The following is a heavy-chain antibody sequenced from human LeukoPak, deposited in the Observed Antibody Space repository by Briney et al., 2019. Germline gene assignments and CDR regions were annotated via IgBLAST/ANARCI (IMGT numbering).Heavy chain of an antibody. V-gene: IGHV3-73*01. D-gene: IGHD3-22*01. Sequence: AGSLRLSCAASGFTFSGSAMHWVRQASGKGLEWVGRIRSKANSYATAYAASVKGRFTISRDDSKNTAYLQMNSLKTEDTAVYYCTRLTSMAGGYYDSSGDYWGQGTLVTVSS. CDR1: GFTFSGSA. J-gene: IGHJ4*02. CDR2: IRSKANSYAT. CDR3: TRLTSMAGGYYDSSGDY.